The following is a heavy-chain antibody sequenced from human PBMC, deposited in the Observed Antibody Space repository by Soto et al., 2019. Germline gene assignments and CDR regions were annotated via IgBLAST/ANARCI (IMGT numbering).Heavy chain of an antibody. Sequence: GGSLRLSCAASGFTFSSYSMNWVRQAPGKGLEWVSSISSSSSYIYYADSAKGRFTISRDNAKNSLYLQMNSLRAEDTAVYYCARVTEDTAMVMAIYYYGMDVWGQGTTVTVSS. CDR1: GFTFSSYS. V-gene: IGHV3-21*01. CDR2: ISSSSSYI. D-gene: IGHD5-18*01. CDR3: ARVTEDTAMVMAIYYYGMDV. J-gene: IGHJ6*02.